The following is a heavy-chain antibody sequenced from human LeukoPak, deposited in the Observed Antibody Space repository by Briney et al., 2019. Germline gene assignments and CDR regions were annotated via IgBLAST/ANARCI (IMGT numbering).Heavy chain of an antibody. D-gene: IGHD3-22*01. J-gene: IGHJ4*02. V-gene: IGHV4-31*03. CDR1: GGSISSGGYY. CDR3: ASTMTRGGFDY. Sequence: SETLSLTCTVSGGSISSGGYYWSWIRQHPGKCLEWIGYIYYSGSTYYNPSLKSRVTISVDTSKNQFSLKLSSVTAADTAVYYCASTMTRGGFDYWGQGTLVTVSS. CDR2: IYYSGST.